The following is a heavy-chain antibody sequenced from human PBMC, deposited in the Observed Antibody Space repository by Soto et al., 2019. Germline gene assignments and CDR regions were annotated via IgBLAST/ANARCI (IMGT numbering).Heavy chain of an antibody. V-gene: IGHV5-10-1*01. D-gene: IGHD3-22*01. J-gene: IGHJ4*02. Sequence: PGESLKISCKGSGYSFAGYWITCVRQKPGKGLEWMGRIDPSDSQTYYSPSFRGHVTISVTKSITTVFLQWSSLRASDTAMYYCSRQIYDSDTGPNFQYYFDSWGQGTQVT. CDR2: IDPSDSQT. CDR1: GYSFAGYW. CDR3: SRQIYDSDTGPNFQYYFDS.